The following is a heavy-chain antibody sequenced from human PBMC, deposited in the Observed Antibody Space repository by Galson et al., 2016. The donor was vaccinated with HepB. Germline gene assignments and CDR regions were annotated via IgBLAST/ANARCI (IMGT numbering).Heavy chain of an antibody. D-gene: IGHD1/OR15-1a*01. CDR3: AKGTTLQVHFGYFDH. CDR1: GFTFSTYA. V-gene: IGHV3-23*01. J-gene: IGHJ4*02. CDR2: ISDNGGST. Sequence: SLRLSCAASGFTFSTYAMNWVRQAPGKGLEWVSGISDNGGSTYYADSVKGRFTISRDNSKNTLYLQMNSLRVEDTAVYYCAKGTTLQVHFGYFDHWGQGTLVTVSS.